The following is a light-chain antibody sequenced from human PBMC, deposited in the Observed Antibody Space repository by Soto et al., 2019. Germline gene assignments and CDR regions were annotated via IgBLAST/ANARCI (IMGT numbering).Light chain of an antibody. V-gene: IGKV3-20*01. J-gene: IGKJ5*01. CDR2: GAS. CDR3: QQYGSSPIT. CDR1: QSVSSDF. Sequence: EIVLTQSPGTLSLSPGERATLSCRASQSVSSDFLAWYQQKPGQAPRLLIYGASSRATGIPDRFSGSGSGTDFTLTISRLEPEDFAVYSCQQYGSSPITFGQGTRLEIK.